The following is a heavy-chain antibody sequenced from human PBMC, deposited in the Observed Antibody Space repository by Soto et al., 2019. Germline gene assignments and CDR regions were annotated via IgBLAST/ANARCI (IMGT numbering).Heavy chain of an antibody. CDR1: GFTFSTYA. D-gene: IGHD1-1*01. CDR2: ISGSGGSI. J-gene: IGHJ6*02. V-gene: IGHV3-23*01. Sequence: EVQLLESGGGLVQPGGSLRLSCAASGFTFSTYAMNWVRQAPGNGLEWVSAISGSGGSIHYADSVKGRFTISRDNSKNTLYLRMNSRRDEDTAVYHCVKGYWKGDVWGQGTTVTVSS. CDR3: VKGYWKGDV.